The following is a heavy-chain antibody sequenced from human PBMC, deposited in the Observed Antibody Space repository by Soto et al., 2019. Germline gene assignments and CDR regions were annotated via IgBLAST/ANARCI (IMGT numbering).Heavy chain of an antibody. Sequence: QVQLVESGGGVVQPGRSLRLSCAASGFTFSSYGMHWVRQAPGKGLEWVAVISYDGSNKYYADSVKGRFTISRDNSKNTLYLQMNSLRAEDTAVYYCAKGGLRRVTPYYFDYWGQGTLVTVSS. CDR1: GFTFSSYG. J-gene: IGHJ4*02. CDR2: ISYDGSNK. D-gene: IGHD3-9*01. CDR3: AKGGLRRVTPYYFDY. V-gene: IGHV3-30*18.